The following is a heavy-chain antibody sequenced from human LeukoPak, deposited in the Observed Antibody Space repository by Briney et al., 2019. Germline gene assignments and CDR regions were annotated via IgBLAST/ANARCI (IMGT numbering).Heavy chain of an antibody. CDR3: ATNAAIVLGALALVAFEF. Sequence: PGGALRLSCDASGVPFSRYEVNWVRLTPGKGLEWLSYVSASGDTTKYADSVRGRFSISRHNTGDSVLLQMNSLGVDETGLYYCATNAAIVLGALALVAFEFWGQGTQVTVAS. V-gene: IGHV3-48*03. CDR2: VSASGDTT. D-gene: IGHD3-16*02. CDR1: GVPFSRYE. J-gene: IGHJ4*02.